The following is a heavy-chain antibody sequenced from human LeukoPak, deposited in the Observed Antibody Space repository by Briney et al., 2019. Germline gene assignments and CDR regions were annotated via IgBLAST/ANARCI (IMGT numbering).Heavy chain of an antibody. CDR2: IEPDGSAT. J-gene: IGHJ4*02. CDR1: GFTLRSEW. D-gene: IGHD6-13*01. Sequence: GGSLRLSCAASGFTLRSEWMSWLRQTPEKGLEWVANIEPDGSATAYVDSVKGRFTISRDNSKNTLYLQMNSLRAEDTAVYYCEKGGSSSGGEDYWGQGTLVTVSS. V-gene: IGHV3-7*03. CDR3: EKGGSSSGGEDY.